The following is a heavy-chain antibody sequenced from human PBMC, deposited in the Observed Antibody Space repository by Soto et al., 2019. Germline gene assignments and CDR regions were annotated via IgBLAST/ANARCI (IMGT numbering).Heavy chain of an antibody. D-gene: IGHD6-19*01. CDR2: ISSSGSTI. Sequence: GGSLRLSCAASGFTFSSYAMTWVRQAPGKGLEWVSYISSSGSTIYYADAVKGRFTISRDNAKNSLYLQMNSLRAEDTAVYYCARDLSGYYGMDVWGQGTTVTVSS. V-gene: IGHV3-48*03. J-gene: IGHJ6*02. CDR1: GFTFSSYA. CDR3: ARDLSGYYGMDV.